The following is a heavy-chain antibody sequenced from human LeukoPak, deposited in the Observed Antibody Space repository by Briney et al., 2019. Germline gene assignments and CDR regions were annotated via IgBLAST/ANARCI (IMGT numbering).Heavy chain of an antibody. CDR3: ARRPGLERYHFDY. V-gene: IGHV3-23*01. Sequence: PGGSLRLFCAASGFTFSSFAISWVRQAPGTGLQWVSTISGSGGSTYYADSVKGRFTISRDNSKNTLYLQMNSLRAEDTAVYYCARRPGLERYHFDYWGQGTLVTVSS. CDR1: GFTFSSFA. J-gene: IGHJ4*02. D-gene: IGHD1-1*01. CDR2: ISGSGGST.